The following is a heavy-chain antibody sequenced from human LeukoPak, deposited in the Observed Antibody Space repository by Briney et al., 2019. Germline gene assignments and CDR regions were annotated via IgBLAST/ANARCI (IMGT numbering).Heavy chain of an antibody. Sequence: SETLSLTCTVSGGSISSYYWSWIRQPPGKGLEWIGYIYYSGSTNYNPSLKSRVAISVDTSKNQFSLKLSSVTAADTAVYYCARRSTYYDILTGLPHIYYFDYWGQGTLVTVSS. J-gene: IGHJ4*02. D-gene: IGHD3-9*01. CDR1: GGSISSYY. CDR2: IYYSGST. V-gene: IGHV4-59*01. CDR3: ARRSTYYDILTGLPHIYYFDY.